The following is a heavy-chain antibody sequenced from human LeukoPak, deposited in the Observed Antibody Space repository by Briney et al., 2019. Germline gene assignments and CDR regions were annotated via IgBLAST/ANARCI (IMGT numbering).Heavy chain of an antibody. CDR3: ARDHYDYVWGSYRYKGFDY. Sequence: TGGSLRLSCAASGFTFSSYWMSWVRQAPGKGLEWVANIKQDGSEKYYVDSVKGRFTISRDNAKNSLYLQMNSLRAEDTAVYYCARDHYDYVWGSYRYKGFDYWGQGTLVTVSS. J-gene: IGHJ4*02. CDR2: IKQDGSEK. CDR1: GFTFSSYW. V-gene: IGHV3-7*01. D-gene: IGHD3-16*02.